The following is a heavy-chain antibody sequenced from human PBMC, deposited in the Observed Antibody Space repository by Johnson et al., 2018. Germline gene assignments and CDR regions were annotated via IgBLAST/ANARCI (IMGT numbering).Heavy chain of an antibody. J-gene: IGHJ6*02. Sequence: QVQLVESGGGVVQPGRSLRLSCAASGFTFSSYGMHWVRQAPGKGLEWVSAISGSGGSTYYADSVKGRFTISRDNYKNTLSLQMNSRRAEDTAVYYCARAESSPHYGMDVWGQWTTVTVSS. CDR1: GFTFSSYG. CDR2: ISGSGGST. V-gene: IGHV3-NL1*01. CDR3: ARAESSPHYGMDV. D-gene: IGHD6-13*01.